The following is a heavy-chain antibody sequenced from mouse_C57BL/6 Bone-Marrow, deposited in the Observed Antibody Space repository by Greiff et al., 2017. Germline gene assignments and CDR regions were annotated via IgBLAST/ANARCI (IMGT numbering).Heavy chain of an antibody. J-gene: IGHJ2*01. Sequence: QVQLQQPGAELVRPGSSVKLSCKASGYTFTSYWMDWVKQRPGQGLEWIGNIYPSDSETHYNQKFKDKATLTGDKSSSTAYMQLSSLTSEDSAVYYCARYWDGGDYWGQGTTLTVSS. CDR2: IYPSDSET. D-gene: IGHD4-1*01. CDR3: ARYWDGGDY. V-gene: IGHV1-61*01. CDR1: GYTFTSYW.